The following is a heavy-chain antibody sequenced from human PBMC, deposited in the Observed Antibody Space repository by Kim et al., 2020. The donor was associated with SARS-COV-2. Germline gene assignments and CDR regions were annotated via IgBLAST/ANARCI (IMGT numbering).Heavy chain of an antibody. V-gene: IGHV3-74*01. J-gene: IGHJ4*02. Sequence: DGGSRYYADSVKGRFTTSRDNANNMVYLQMNSLRVDDTAIYYCTSIFEYWGQGALVTVCS. CDR3: TSIFEY. CDR2: DGGSR. D-gene: IGHD3-3*02.